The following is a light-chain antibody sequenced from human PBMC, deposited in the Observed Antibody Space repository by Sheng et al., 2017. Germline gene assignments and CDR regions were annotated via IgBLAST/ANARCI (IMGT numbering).Light chain of an antibody. Sequence: QSVLTQPPSASGTPGRGSTISCSGSSSNIGSNYVYWYQQLPGTTPKPLVYRNNQRPSGVPHRFSGSKSGTSASLAISGLRSEDEADYYCAAWDDSLSCYVFGTGTKVTVL. CDR3: AAWDDSLSCYV. CDR2: RNN. V-gene: IGLV1-47*01. J-gene: IGLJ1*01. CDR1: SSNIGSNY.